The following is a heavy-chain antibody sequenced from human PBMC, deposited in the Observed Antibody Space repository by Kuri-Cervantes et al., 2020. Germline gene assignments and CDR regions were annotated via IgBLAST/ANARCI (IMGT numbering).Heavy chain of an antibody. CDR1: GGSISSSSYY. Sequence: SETLSLTCTVSGGSISSSSYYWGWIRQPPGKGLEWIGSIYYSGSTNQNPSLKSRVTISVDTSKNQFSLKLSSVTAADTAVYYCARRRYGDYDDWYFDLWGRGTLVTVSS. D-gene: IGHD4-17*01. V-gene: IGHV4-39*07. CDR2: IYYSGST. J-gene: IGHJ2*01. CDR3: ARRRYGDYDDWYFDL.